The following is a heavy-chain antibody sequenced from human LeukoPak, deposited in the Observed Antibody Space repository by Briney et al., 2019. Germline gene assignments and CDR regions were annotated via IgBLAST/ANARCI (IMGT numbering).Heavy chain of an antibody. J-gene: IGHJ3*02. D-gene: IGHD1-26*01. Sequence: GGSLRISCAASGFTLSDHYMDWVRQAPGKGLEWIGRSRNKANSHTTEYAASVQGRFTISRDDSGNLMYLQMNSLKIEDTAVYFCTRDVGVRGTSAFDICGQGTEVTVSS. CDR3: TRDVGVRGTSAFDI. V-gene: IGHV3-72*01. CDR2: SRNKANSHTT. CDR1: GFTLSDHY.